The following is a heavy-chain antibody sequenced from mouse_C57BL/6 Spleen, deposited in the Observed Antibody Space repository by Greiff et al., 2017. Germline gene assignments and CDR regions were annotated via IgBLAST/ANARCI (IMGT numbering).Heavy chain of an antibody. J-gene: IGHJ3*01. CDR2: INPGSGGT. D-gene: IGHD1-1*01. CDR3: ATSYYYGSSSAWFAY. V-gene: IGHV1-54*01. Sequence: QVQLQQSGAELVRPGTSVKVSCKASGYAFTNSLIEWVKQRPGQGLEWIGVINPGSGGTNYNEKFKGKATLTADKSSSTAYMQLSSLTSEDSAVYFCATSYYYGSSSAWFAYWGQGTLVTVSA. CDR1: GYAFTNSL.